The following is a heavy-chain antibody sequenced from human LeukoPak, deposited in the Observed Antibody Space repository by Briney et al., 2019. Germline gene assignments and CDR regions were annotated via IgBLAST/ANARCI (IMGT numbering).Heavy chain of an antibody. Sequence: APEKVSCKASGYTLTHYGISCVRQAPGHKVLWMGWISAYNGNTNYAQKLQGRVTMTTDTSTSTAYMALRSLRSDDTAVYYCARARYSSSCPNCWGQGTLVTVSS. CDR1: GYTLTHYG. CDR3: ARARYSSSCPNC. J-gene: IGHJ4*02. D-gene: IGHD6-13*01. V-gene: IGHV1-18*01. CDR2: ISAYNGNT.